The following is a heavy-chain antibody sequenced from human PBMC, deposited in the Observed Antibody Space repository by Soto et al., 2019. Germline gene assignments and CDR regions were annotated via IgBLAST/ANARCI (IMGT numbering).Heavy chain of an antibody. CDR2: ISYDGRNK. J-gene: IGHJ4*02. CDR3: ARSANYYDSSGYHDY. V-gene: IGHV3-30*04. D-gene: IGHD3-22*01. Sequence: QVQLVESGGGVVQPGRSLRLSCAASGFTFSSYAMHWVRQAPGKGLEWVAVISYDGRNKYYEDSVKGRFTISRDNSKNTLYLQMNSLRAEDTAVYYCARSANYYDSSGYHDYWGQGTLVTVSS. CDR1: GFTFSSYA.